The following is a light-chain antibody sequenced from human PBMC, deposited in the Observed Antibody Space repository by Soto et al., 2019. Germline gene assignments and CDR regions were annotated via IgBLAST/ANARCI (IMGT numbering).Light chain of an antibody. CDR2: GAS. V-gene: IGKV3-15*01. Sequence: EIVMTQSPATLSVSPGERATLSCRASQSVSSILAWYQQKPGQAPRLLIYGASTRATGIAARFSGSGSGTEFTLTISSLQSEDFAVFYCQQYDNWPITFGQGTRLEIK. CDR1: QSVSSI. J-gene: IGKJ5*01. CDR3: QQYDNWPIT.